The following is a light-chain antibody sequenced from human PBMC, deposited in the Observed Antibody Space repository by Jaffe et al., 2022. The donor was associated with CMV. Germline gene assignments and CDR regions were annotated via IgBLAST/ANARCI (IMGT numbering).Light chain of an antibody. CDR1: ALPKQY. Sequence: SYELTQPPSVSVSPGQTARITCSGDALPKQYAYWYQQKPGQAPVLVIYKDSERPSGIPERFSGSSSGTTVTLTISGVQAEDEADYYCQSADSSGWGVFGGGTKLTVL. V-gene: IGLV3-25*03. CDR2: KDS. CDR3: QSADSSGWGV. J-gene: IGLJ3*02.